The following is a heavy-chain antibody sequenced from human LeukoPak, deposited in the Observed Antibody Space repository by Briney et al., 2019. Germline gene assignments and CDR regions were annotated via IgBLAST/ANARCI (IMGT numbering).Heavy chain of an antibody. J-gene: IGHJ5*01. CDR2: IYHGSA. V-gene: IGHV4-61*01. D-gene: IGHD6-19*01. CDR1: GGSVSSSRYY. CDR3: AREGGRQWLVSGTLDS. Sequence: SASLSLTCPVSGGSVSSSRYYKTWIRPPPGKGLEWIGYIYHGSATYNPSLESRVTISMDTSKNQFSLKVTSVTAADTAVYYCAREGGRQWLVSGTLDSWGQGTLVTVSS.